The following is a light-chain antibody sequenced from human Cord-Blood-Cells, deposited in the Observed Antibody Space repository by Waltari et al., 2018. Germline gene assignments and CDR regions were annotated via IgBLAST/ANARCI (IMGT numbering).Light chain of an antibody. Sequence: SYVLTQPPSVSVAPGQTARITCGGNNIGSKSVHWYQQKPGQAPVLVVYDDSDRPSGIPEGFSGSKSGNTATLTISRVEAGDEADYYCQVWDSSSDHPYVFGTGTKVTVL. CDR1: NIGSKS. J-gene: IGLJ1*01. CDR3: QVWDSSSDHPYV. CDR2: DDS. V-gene: IGLV3-21*02.